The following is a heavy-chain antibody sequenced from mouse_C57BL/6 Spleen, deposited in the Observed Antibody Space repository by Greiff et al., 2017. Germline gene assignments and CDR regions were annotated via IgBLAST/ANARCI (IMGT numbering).Heavy chain of an antibody. CDR1: GYTFTDYE. CDR3: TREGIITTVVAPV. J-gene: IGHJ1*03. Sequence: QVQLQQSGAELVRPGASVTLSCKASGYTFTDYEMHWVKQTPVHGLEWIGAIDPETGGTAYNQKFKGKAILTADKSSSTAYMELRSLTSEDSAVYYCTREGIITTVVAPVWGTGTTVTVSS. CDR2: IDPETGGT. D-gene: IGHD1-1*01. V-gene: IGHV1-15*01.